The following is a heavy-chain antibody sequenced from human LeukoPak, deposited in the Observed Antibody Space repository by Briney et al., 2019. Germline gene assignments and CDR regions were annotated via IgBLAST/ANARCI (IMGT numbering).Heavy chain of an antibody. V-gene: IGHV4-30-4*02. J-gene: IGHJ4*02. Sequence: PSETLSLTCTVSGGSISSGDYYWSWIRQPPGKGLEWIGHIFYSGSTYYNPSLKSRVTISVDTSKNQFSLKLSSVTAADTAVYYCARTPEGYDFWSGYSYYFDYWGQGTLVTVSS. D-gene: IGHD3-3*01. CDR3: ARTPEGYDFWSGYSYYFDY. CDR2: IFYSGST. CDR1: GGSISSGDYY.